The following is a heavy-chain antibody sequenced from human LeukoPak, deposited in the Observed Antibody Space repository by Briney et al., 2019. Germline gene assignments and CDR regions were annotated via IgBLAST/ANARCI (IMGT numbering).Heavy chain of an antibody. CDR2: ISGSGGST. J-gene: IGHJ4*02. D-gene: IGHD6-6*01. CDR1: GFTVSSNS. CDR3: AKVRVGGSSRYFDY. V-gene: IGHV3-23*01. Sequence: GGSLRLSCTVSGFTVSSNSMSWVRQAPGKGLEWVSAISGSGGSTYYADSVKGRFTISRDNSKNSLYLQMNSLRAEDTAVYYCAKVRVGGSSRYFDYWGQGTLVTVSS.